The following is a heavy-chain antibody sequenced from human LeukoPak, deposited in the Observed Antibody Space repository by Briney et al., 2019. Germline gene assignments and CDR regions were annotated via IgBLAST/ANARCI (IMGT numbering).Heavy chain of an antibody. CDR2: VSYSGTT. CDR3: ARDRRGASDMDY. Sequence: SETLSLTCTVSGGSISNYYWSWIRQPPGKGLEWIGYVSYSGTTNSNPSLKSRVIISVDTSKNHFSLKLSSVTAADTAVYYCARDRRGASDMDYWGQGTLVTVSS. D-gene: IGHD6-6*01. V-gene: IGHV4-59*01. CDR1: GGSISNYY. J-gene: IGHJ4*02.